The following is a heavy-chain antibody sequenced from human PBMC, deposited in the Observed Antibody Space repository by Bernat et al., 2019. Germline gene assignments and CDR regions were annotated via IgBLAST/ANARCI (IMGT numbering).Heavy chain of an antibody. J-gene: IGHJ4*02. Sequence: EVQLLESGGGLVQPGGSLRVSCTASGFTFRHYAMSWVRQAPGKGLEWVSAISGSGGSTYYADSVKGRFTISRDNSKNTLYLQMNSLRAEDTAVYYCAKDTLGYCTGGVCPDYWGQGTLVTVSS. D-gene: IGHD2-8*02. CDR1: GFTFRHYA. CDR3: AKDTLGYCTGGVCPDY. V-gene: IGHV3-23*01. CDR2: ISGSGGST.